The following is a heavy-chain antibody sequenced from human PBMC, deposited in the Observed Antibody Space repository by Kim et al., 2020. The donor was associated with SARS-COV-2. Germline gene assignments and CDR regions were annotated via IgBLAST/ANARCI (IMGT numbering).Heavy chain of an antibody. J-gene: IGHJ1*01. CDR3: AKDPRAGGGLAEYFQH. Sequence: GGSLRLSCAASGFTFSSYAMSWVRQAPGKGLEWVSAISGSGGSTYYADSVKGRFTISRDNSKNTLYPQMNSLRAEDTAVYYCAKDPRAGGGLAEYFQHWGQGTLVTVSS. V-gene: IGHV3-23*01. D-gene: IGHD2-15*01. CDR1: GFTFSSYA. CDR2: ISGSGGST.